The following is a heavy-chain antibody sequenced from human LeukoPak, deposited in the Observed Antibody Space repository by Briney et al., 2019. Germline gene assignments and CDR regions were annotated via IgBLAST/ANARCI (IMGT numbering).Heavy chain of an antibody. CDR3: ASIPSLEYYFDY. V-gene: IGHV4-61*02. CDR2: IYTSGST. J-gene: IGHJ4*02. CDR1: VASISGGGNY. D-gene: IGHD2-2*02. Sequence: PSQTLSLTGLAPVASISGGGNYGGWSGKPPGKGLEWIGRIYTSGSTNYNPSLKSRVTISVDTSKNQFSLKLSSVTAADTAVYYCASIPSLEYYFDYWGQGTLVTVSS.